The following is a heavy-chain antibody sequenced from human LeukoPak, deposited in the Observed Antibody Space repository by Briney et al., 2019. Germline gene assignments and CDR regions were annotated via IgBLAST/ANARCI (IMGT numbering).Heavy chain of an antibody. Sequence: SGPTLVNPTQTLTLTCTFSGFSLITSGMCVSWIRQPPGKALEWLARIDWDDDKYYSTSLKTRLTISKDTSKNQVVLTMTNMDPVDTATYYCARMGEGVGAYILADWGQGTLVTVSS. CDR1: GFSLITSGMC. CDR3: ARMGEGVGAYILAD. D-gene: IGHD3-16*01. J-gene: IGHJ4*02. CDR2: IDWDDDK. V-gene: IGHV2-70*11.